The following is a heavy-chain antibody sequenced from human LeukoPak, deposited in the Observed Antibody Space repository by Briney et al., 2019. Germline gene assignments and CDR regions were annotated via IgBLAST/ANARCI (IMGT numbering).Heavy chain of an antibody. Sequence: ASVKVSCKASGYTFTSYDINWVRQATGQGLEWMGWMNPISGNTGHAQKFQGRVTMTRDTSISTAYMELSSLRSEDTAVYYCARGPPIRGYRYGYDTGYYYSYSMDVWGKGTTVTIS. D-gene: IGHD5-18*01. CDR3: ARGPPIRGYRYGYDTGYYYSYSMDV. J-gene: IGHJ6*03. CDR2: MNPISGNT. V-gene: IGHV1-8*01. CDR1: GYTFTSYD.